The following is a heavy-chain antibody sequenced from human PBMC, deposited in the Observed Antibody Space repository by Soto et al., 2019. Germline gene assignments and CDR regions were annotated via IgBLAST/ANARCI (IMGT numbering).Heavy chain of an antibody. CDR3: AGAYYDIMTGSSIGFYGMYV. CDR1: GGSVSSGSYY. CDR2: VYYTGNT. D-gene: IGHD3-9*01. J-gene: IGHJ6*02. V-gene: IGHV4-61*01. Sequence: QVQLQESGPGLVKPSETLSLTCSVSGGSVSSGSYYWHWIRQPPGKGLEWIGYVYYTGNTNYNPSLKSRVTISVDKSKDQFSLKLSSVTAADTAVYYCAGAYYDIMTGSSIGFYGMYVWGQGTTVTVSS.